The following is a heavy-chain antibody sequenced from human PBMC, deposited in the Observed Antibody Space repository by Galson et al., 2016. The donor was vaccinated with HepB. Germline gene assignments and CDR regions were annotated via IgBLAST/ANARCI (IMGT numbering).Heavy chain of an antibody. V-gene: IGHV3-53*01. CDR2: IYSGGST. CDR3: ASSPSAGY. J-gene: IGHJ4*02. Sequence: SLRLSCAASGFSVSDNYMRWVRQAPGKGLEWVSLIYSGGSTYYADSGKGRFIISRDSSRNTLDLQMNSLRVEDTALYYCASSPSAGYWGQGKLVIVSS. CDR1: GFSVSDNY.